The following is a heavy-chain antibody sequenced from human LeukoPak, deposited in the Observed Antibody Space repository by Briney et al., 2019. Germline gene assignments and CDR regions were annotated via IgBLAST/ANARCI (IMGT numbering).Heavy chain of an antibody. CDR3: AAGVEMAITGSFDFDY. CDR1: GHTFINYG. Sequence: ASVKVSCKASGHTFINYGISWVRQAPGQGLEWMGWISAYNGNTNYAQKLQGRVTMTTDTSTSTAYMELRSLRSDDTAVYYCAAGVEMAITGSFDFDYWGQGSLVTVSS. D-gene: IGHD5-24*01. J-gene: IGHJ4*02. V-gene: IGHV1-18*01. CDR2: ISAYNGNT.